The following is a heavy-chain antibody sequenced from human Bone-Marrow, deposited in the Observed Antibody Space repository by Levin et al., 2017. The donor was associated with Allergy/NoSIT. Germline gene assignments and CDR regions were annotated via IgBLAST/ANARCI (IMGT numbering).Heavy chain of an antibody. D-gene: IGHD1-26*01. J-gene: IGHJ5*01. Sequence: LSLTCAASGFTFSNYAMNWVRQAPGKGLEWVSGIKGDGDSTFYADSVKGQFTISRDNSKNTLYLQMNSLRAEDTAVYFWAKSGRGNWFDSWGQGTLVTVSS. V-gene: IGHV3-23*01. CDR3: AKSGRGNWFDS. CDR2: IKGDGDST. CDR1: GFTFSNYA.